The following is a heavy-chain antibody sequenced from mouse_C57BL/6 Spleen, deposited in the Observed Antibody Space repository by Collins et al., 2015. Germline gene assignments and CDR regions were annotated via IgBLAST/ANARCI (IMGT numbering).Heavy chain of an antibody. CDR2: ISSGGDYI. D-gene: IGHD1-1*01. J-gene: IGHJ1*03. Sequence: VRQTPEKRLEWVAYISSGGDYIYYADTVKGRFTISRDNARNTLYLQMSSLKSEDTAMYYCTKTYYGSRRYFDVWGTGTTVTVSS. CDR3: TKTYYGSRRYFDV. V-gene: IGHV5-9-1*02.